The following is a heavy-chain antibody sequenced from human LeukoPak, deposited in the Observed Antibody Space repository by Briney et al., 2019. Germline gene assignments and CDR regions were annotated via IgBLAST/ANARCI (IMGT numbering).Heavy chain of an antibody. Sequence: SETLSLTCTVSGGSISSYYWSWIRQPAGKGLQWIGRIYSSGSTNYNPSLKSRVTMSVDTSKNQFSLRLSSVTAADTAVYYCARDLGFWSGPDYWGQGSLVTVSS. J-gene: IGHJ4*02. CDR3: ARDLGFWSGPDY. V-gene: IGHV4-4*07. D-gene: IGHD3-3*01. CDR1: GGSISSYY. CDR2: IYSSGST.